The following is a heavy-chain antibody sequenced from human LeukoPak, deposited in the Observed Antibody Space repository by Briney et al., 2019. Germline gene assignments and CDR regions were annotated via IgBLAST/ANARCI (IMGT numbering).Heavy chain of an antibody. CDR1: GFTFSTYS. CDR3: ARAGFGSEPP. CDR2: ISSSSSYI. V-gene: IGHV3-21*01. J-gene: IGHJ5*02. Sequence: GGSLRLSCAASGFTFSTYSMTWFRQAPGKGLEWVSSISSSSSYIYYADSVKGRFTISRDNAKNSLYLQMNSLGAEDTAVYYCARAGFGSEPPWGQGTLVTVSS. D-gene: IGHD2-15*01.